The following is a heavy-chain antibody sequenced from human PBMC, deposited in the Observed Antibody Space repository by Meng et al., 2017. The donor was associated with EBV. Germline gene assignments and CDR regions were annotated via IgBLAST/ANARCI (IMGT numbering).Heavy chain of an antibody. CDR2: INPTGENT. V-gene: IGHV1-46*01. J-gene: IGHJ4*02. Sequence: QVQVVRSGAEVKKPGASVKVSCKASGYTFSSYYIHWVREAPGQGLEWMGMINPTGENTAYAQKFQGRVTMTRDMSTSSVYMELSSLRPDDTALYYCARAWGYTGNYYYFDYWGQGTLVTVSS. CDR1: GYTFSSYY. D-gene: IGHD1-26*01. CDR3: ARAWGYTGNYYYFDY.